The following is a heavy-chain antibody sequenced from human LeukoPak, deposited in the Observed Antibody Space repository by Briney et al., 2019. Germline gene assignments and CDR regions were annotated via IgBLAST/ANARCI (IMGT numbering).Heavy chain of an antibody. Sequence: GASVKVSCKASGYTFTSYDINWVRQATGQGLEWVGWMSPNSGNTGYAQKFQGRVTITRNTSISTAYMELSSLRSEDTAVYYCARGLRQSGFDPWGQGTLVTVSS. CDR2: MSPNSGNT. J-gene: IGHJ5*02. CDR3: ARGLRQSGFDP. D-gene: IGHD4-17*01. V-gene: IGHV1-8*03. CDR1: GYTFTSYD.